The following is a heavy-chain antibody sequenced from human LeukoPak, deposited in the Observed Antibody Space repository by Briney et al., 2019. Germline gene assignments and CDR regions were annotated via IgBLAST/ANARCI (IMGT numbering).Heavy chain of an antibody. CDR3: ARDGPYSNSWEFDY. Sequence: WETLSLTCSVSGGSLSSYDGSWIRQPPGKGLEWVGYIYYKRRTNYNPSLKSRVTISVDTSKHQLSLKLRSVTAADTAVYYCARDGPYSNSWEFDYWGQGTLVTVSS. V-gene: IGHV4-59*01. J-gene: IGHJ4*02. D-gene: IGHD6-13*01. CDR1: GGSLSSYD. CDR2: IYYKRRT.